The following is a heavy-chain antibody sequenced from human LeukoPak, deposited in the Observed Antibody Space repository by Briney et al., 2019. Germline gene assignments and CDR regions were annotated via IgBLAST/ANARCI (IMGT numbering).Heavy chain of an antibody. CDR1: GFTFSSYS. Sequence: PGGSLRLSCAASGFTFSSYSMNWVRQAPGKGLEWVGRIKSKTDGGTTDYAAPVKGRFTISRDDSKNTLYLQMNSLKTEDTAVYYCTTTASMTPPSRDAFDIWGQGTMVTVSS. CDR3: TTTASMTPPSRDAFDI. CDR2: IKSKTDGGTT. V-gene: IGHV3-15*01. D-gene: IGHD2-15*01. J-gene: IGHJ3*02.